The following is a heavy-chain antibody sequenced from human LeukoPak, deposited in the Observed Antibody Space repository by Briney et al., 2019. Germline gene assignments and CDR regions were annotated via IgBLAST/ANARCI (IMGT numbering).Heavy chain of an antibody. CDR3: ARDNDVWSLDF. V-gene: IGHV3-74*01. CDR1: GFTFNTYW. D-gene: IGHD3-3*01. CDR2: IKGDTSYA. Sequence: GGSLRLSCAASGFTFNTYWMHWVRQAPGKGLVWVSRIKGDTSYANYADSVKGRFTISRDNAKNTLYLQMNSLRVEDTAVYYCARDNDVWSLDFWGQGSLVTVSS. J-gene: IGHJ4*02.